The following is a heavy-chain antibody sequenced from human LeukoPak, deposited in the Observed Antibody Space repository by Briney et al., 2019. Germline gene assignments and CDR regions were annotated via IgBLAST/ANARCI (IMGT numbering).Heavy chain of an antibody. CDR1: GYTFTSYY. J-gene: IGHJ4*02. V-gene: IGHV1-46*01. D-gene: IGHD1-26*01. CDR3: ARGASPGEYSGSCDY. Sequence: ASVKVSCKASGYTFTSYYMHWVRQAPGQGLEWMGIINPSGGSTSYAQKFQGRVTMTRDTSTSTVYMELSSLRSEDTAVYYCARGASPGEYSGSCDYWGQGTLVTVSS. CDR2: INPSGGST.